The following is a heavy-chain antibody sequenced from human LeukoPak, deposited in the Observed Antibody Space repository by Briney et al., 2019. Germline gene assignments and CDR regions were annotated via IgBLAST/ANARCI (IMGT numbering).Heavy chain of an antibody. V-gene: IGHV4-39*01. CDR1: GGSISSSSYY. Sequence: MASETLSLTCTVSGGSISSSSYYWGWIRQPPGKGLEWIGSIYYSGSTYYNPSLKSRVTISVDTSKNQFSLKLSSVIAADTAVYYCAIDLTSGFDYWGQGTLVTVSS. CDR3: AIDLTSGFDY. D-gene: IGHD3-10*01. CDR2: IYYSGST. J-gene: IGHJ4*02.